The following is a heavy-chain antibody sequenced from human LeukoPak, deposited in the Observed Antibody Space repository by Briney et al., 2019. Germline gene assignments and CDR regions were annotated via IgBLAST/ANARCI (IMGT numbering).Heavy chain of an antibody. Sequence: GGSLRLSCAASGFTFSSYAMSWVRQAPGKGLVWISTISGSGTATHYADSVKGRFTISRDNSRNTLSLHMTSLRVEDTAIYYCVRDIELSTWGLGTLVTVSS. J-gene: IGHJ3*01. CDR3: VRDIELST. D-gene: IGHD5-12*01. V-gene: IGHV3-23*01. CDR1: GFTFSSYA. CDR2: ISGSGTAT.